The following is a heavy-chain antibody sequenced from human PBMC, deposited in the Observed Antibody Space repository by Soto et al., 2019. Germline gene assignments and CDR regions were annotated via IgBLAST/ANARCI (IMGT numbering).Heavy chain of an antibody. J-gene: IGHJ4*02. D-gene: IGHD2-21*01. V-gene: IGHV3-11*06. Sequence: PGGSLRLSCPTSGFPFSDYYMSWIRQAPGKGLEWLSHISPKSTYRNYADSVKGRFTISRDNTKSSLFLQTNSLGVEDTAVYYCVRGGGGGLFEHWGQGVLVT. CDR3: VRGGGGGLFEH. CDR2: ISPKSTYR. CDR1: GFPFSDYY.